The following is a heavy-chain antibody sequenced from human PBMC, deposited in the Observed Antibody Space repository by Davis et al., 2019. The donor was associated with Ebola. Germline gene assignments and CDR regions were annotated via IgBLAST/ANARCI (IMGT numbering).Heavy chain of an antibody. V-gene: IGHV4-30-4*01. J-gene: IGHJ6*02. CDR1: GGSISSGDYY. CDR2: IYYSGST. CDR3: ARVVPYCSSTSCYLPLGGMDV. D-gene: IGHD2-2*01. Sequence: PSETLSLTCTVSGGSISSGDYYWSWIRQPPGKGLEWIGYIYYSGSTYYNPSLKSRVTISVDTSKNQFSLKLSSVTAADTAVYYCARVVPYCSSTSCYLPLGGMDVWGQGTTVTVSS.